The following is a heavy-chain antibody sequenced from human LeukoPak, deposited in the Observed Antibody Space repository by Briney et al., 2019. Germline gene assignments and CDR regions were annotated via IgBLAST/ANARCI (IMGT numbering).Heavy chain of an antibody. CDR2: INRGGTET. CDR3: ARFGYVAAVDL. Sequence: GGSLRLSCAASGFSFSAYWMTSVRQAPGTGLEWVANINRGGTETYYVDPVKGRFTISRDNAKNLLYLQMNSLGAEDTAVYYCARFGYVAAVDLWGQGTLVTVSS. D-gene: IGHD2-15*01. V-gene: IGHV3-7*01. CDR1: GFSFSAYW. J-gene: IGHJ4*02.